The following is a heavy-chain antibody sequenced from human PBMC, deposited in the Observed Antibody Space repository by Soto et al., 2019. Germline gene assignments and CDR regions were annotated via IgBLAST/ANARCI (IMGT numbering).Heavy chain of an antibody. CDR2: INPRGGDT. J-gene: IGHJ5*02. CDR1: GYTFISYY. CDR3: ARGSPSSTTLGWLDP. D-gene: IGHD2-2*01. Sequence: ASVKVSCKASGYTFISYYMHWVRQAPGQGLEWMGTINPRGGDTRYAQGFQGRVTMTRDTSTTTIYMEVSSLRSDDTAVYYCARGSPSSTTLGWLDPWGQGTLVTVSS. V-gene: IGHV1-46*01.